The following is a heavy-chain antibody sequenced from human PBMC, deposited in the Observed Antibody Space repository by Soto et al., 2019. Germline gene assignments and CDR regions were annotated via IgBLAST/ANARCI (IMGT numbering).Heavy chain of an antibody. CDR2: ISATSAKI. J-gene: IGHJ4*02. D-gene: IGHD3-16*01. CDR3: VVDSSYGSDWVSHFDQ. Sequence: EVQLVESGGGLVQPGGSLRLSCAASGFKFNYYAMNWVRQVPGKGLEWVSYISATSAKIDYADSVKGRFTISRDNARNSLNLQMNSLRDEDTAVYHCVVDSSYGSDWVSHFDQWGRGTLVTVSS. CDR1: GFKFNYYA. V-gene: IGHV3-48*02.